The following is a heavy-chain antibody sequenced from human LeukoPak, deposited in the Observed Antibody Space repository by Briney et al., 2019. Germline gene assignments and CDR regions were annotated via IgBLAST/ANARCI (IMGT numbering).Heavy chain of an antibody. V-gene: IGHV1-69*13. D-gene: IGHD6-25*01. Sequence: SVKVSCKASGGTXSSYAISGVGQAPGQGLEWMGGIIPIFGTANYAQKFQGRVTITADESTSTAYMELSSLRSEDTAVYYCARGAATRLDYWGQGTLVTVSS. CDR2: IIPIFGTA. CDR3: ARGAATRLDY. CDR1: GGTXSSYA. J-gene: IGHJ4*02.